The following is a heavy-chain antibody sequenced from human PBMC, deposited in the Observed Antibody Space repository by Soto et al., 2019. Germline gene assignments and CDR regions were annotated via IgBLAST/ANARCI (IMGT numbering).Heavy chain of an antibody. CDR3: ARVGSSDFWSGYYKLHCYYYYMDV. CDR2: INAGNGNT. J-gene: IGHJ6*03. D-gene: IGHD3-3*01. V-gene: IGHV1-3*01. Sequence: GASVKVSCKASGYTFTSYAMHWVRQAPGQRLGWMGWINAGNGNTKYSQKFQGRVTITRDTSASTAYMELSSLRSEDTAVYYCARVGSSDFWSGYYKLHCYYYYMDVWGKGTTVTVSS. CDR1: GYTFTSYA.